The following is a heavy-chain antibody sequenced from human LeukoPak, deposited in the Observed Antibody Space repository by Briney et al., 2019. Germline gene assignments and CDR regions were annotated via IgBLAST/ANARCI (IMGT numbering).Heavy chain of an antibody. CDR2: ISWNSGSI. J-gene: IGHJ4*02. V-gene: IGHV3-9*01. CDR1: GFTFDDYA. Sequence: GGSLRLSCAASGFTFDDYAMHWVRQAPGKGLEWVSGISWNSGSIGYADSVKGRCTISRDNAKNSLYLQMNSLRAEDTALYYCAKARNYYDFWSGYYRSLDYWGQGTLVTVSS. D-gene: IGHD3-3*01. CDR3: AKARNYYDFWSGYYRSLDY.